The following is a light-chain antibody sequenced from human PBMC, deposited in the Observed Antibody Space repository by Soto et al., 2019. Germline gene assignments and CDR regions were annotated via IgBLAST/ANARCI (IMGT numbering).Light chain of an antibody. V-gene: IGKV3-15*01. Sequence: EIVMTQSPATLSVSPGERATISCRASQSVSSNLAWYQQKPGQAPRLLIYGASTRSTGIPVRFSGSGSGTEFTLTISSPQSADFAVSYCQQYSYWPPYTFGQGTKLEIK. J-gene: IGKJ2*01. CDR1: QSVSSN. CDR3: QQYSYWPPYT. CDR2: GAS.